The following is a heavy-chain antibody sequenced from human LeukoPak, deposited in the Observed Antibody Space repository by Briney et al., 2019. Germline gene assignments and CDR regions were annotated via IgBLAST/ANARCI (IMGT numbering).Heavy chain of an antibody. D-gene: IGHD2/OR15-2a*01. CDR1: GFSLSSNT. Sequence: GGSLRLSCAGSGFSLSSNTISWVRQAPGRGLGWVSAISNNGGRTDYADSVKGRFTISRDNSQSTLYLHMDSLRAEDTAVYYCARDEDTSALSEYWGQGTLVTVSS. CDR3: ARDEDTSALSEY. CDR2: ISNNGGRT. J-gene: IGHJ4*02. V-gene: IGHV3-23*01.